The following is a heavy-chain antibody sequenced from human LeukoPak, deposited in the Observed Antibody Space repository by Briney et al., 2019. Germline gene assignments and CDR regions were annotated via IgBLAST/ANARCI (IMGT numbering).Heavy chain of an antibody. Sequence: PSETLSLTCTVSGGSISSYYWSWIRQPPGKGLEWIGRIYTSGSTNYNPSLKSRVTMSVDTSKNQFSLKLSSVTAADTAVYYCARLGLAAAASYYYYYGMDVWGQGTTVTVSS. D-gene: IGHD6-13*01. J-gene: IGHJ6*02. V-gene: IGHV4-4*07. CDR1: GGSISSYY. CDR2: IYTSGST. CDR3: ARLGLAAAASYYYYYGMDV.